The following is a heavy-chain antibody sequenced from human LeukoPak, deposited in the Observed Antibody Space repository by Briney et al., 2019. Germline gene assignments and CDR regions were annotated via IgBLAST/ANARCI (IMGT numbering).Heavy chain of an antibody. CDR1: GFTFSSYW. V-gene: IGHV3-7*03. Sequence: GGSLRLSCAASGFTFSSYWMSWVRQAPGKGLEWVANIKQDGSEKYYVDSVKGRFTISRDNSKNTLYLEMNSLRADDTAVYYCAKDRPTVYSSSWLHFLDSWGQGTLVTVSS. D-gene: IGHD6-13*01. J-gene: IGHJ4*02. CDR3: AKDRPTVYSSSWLHFLDS. CDR2: IKQDGSEK.